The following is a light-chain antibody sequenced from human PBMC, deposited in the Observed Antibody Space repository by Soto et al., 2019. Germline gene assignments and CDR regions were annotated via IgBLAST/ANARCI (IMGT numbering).Light chain of an antibody. V-gene: IGKV1-8*01. CDR1: QGINNW. Sequence: AIRMTQSPSSLSASTGDRVTITCRASQGINNWLAWFQQKPGQAPRLLIYGASTLQSGVPSRFSGSGSGTDFPLTISGRQSEDFATYYCQHNRNFPWTFGQGTKVEGK. CDR2: GAS. CDR3: QHNRNFPWT. J-gene: IGKJ1*01.